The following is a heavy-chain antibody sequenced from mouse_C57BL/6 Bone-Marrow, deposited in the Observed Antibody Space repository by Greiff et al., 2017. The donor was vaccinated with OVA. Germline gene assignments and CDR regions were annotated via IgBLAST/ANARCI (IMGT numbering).Heavy chain of an antibody. Sequence: VQRVESGAELARPGASVKMSCKASGYTFTSYTMHWVKQRPGQGLEWIGYINPSSGYTKYNQKFKDKATLTADKSSSTAYMQLRSLTSEDSAVYYCARHSFITTVVATRWGQGTTLTVSS. CDR2: INPSSGYT. J-gene: IGHJ2*01. D-gene: IGHD1-1*01. V-gene: IGHV1-4*01. CDR3: ARHSFITTVVATR. CDR1: GYTFTSYT.